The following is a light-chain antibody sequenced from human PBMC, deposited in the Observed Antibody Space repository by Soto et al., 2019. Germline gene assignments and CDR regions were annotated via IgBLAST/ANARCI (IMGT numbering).Light chain of an antibody. CDR1: QSVSSSY. J-gene: IGKJ1*01. Sequence: EIVLTQSPGTLSLSPGERATLSCRASQSVSSSYLAWYQPKPGQAPRLLIYGASSRATGIPDRFSGSGSGTDFTLTISGLEPEDFAVYYCQQYGRSPWTFGQGTKGDIK. V-gene: IGKV3-20*01. CDR3: QQYGRSPWT. CDR2: GAS.